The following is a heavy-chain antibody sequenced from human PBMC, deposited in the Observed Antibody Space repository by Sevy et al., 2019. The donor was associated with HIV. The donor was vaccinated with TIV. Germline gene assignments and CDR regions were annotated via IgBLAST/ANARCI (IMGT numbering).Heavy chain of an antibody. D-gene: IGHD4-17*01. CDR1: GFTFSSYE. J-gene: IGHJ4*02. CDR2: ISQSGSTT. Sequence: GGSLRLSCAASGFTFSSYEMNWVRQAPGKGLEWVSYISQSGSTTYSDSVKGRFTIFRDNVKNSVYLQMNNLRAEDTALYYCARDIPPSATTVAHFDYWGQGTLVTVSS. CDR3: ARDIPPSATTVAHFDY. V-gene: IGHV3-48*03.